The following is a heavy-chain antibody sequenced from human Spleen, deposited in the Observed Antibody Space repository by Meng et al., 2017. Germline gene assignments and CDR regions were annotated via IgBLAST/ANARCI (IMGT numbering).Heavy chain of an antibody. CDR2: IDPKSGDT. CDR1: GYTFSDCW. J-gene: IGHJ4*02. V-gene: IGHV1-2*05. CDR3: ARDEDISAAGKLFGDY. Sequence: QPERDERKPGAAVHVSCKASGYTFSDCWLHWVRRAPGQGLEWMGRIDPKSGDTHYAQRFQGRVTMTGDTFISTAYMELSGLRSDDTVMYYCARDEDISAAGKLFGDYWGQGTLVTVSS. D-gene: IGHD6-13*01.